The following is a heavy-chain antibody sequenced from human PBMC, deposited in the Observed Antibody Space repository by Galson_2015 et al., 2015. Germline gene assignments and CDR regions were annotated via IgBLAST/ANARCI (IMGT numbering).Heavy chain of an antibody. J-gene: IGHJ4*02. CDR3: ARAYCGGDCYSYPPYFDY. CDR1: GGSISSGGYY. D-gene: IGHD2-21*02. Sequence: TLSLTCTVSGGSISSGGYYWSWIRQHPGKGLEWIGYIYYSGSTYYNPSLKSRVTISVDTSKNQFSLKLSSVTAADTAVYYCARAYCGGDCYSYPPYFDYWGQGTLVTVSS. V-gene: IGHV4-31*03. CDR2: IYYSGST.